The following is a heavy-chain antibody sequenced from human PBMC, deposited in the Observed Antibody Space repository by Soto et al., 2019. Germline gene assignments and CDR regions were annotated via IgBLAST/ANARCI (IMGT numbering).Heavy chain of an antibody. V-gene: IGHV1-2*02. J-gene: IGHJ4*02. CDR3: ARDGDSGYDYFYDY. CDR2: INPNSGGT. CDR1: GYTFTGYY. D-gene: IGHD5-12*01. Sequence: ASVKVSCKASGYTFTGYYMHWVRQAPGQGLEWMGWINPNSGGTNYAQKFQGRVTMTRDTSISTAYMELSRLRSDDTAVYYCARDGDSGYDYFYDYWGQGILVTVSS.